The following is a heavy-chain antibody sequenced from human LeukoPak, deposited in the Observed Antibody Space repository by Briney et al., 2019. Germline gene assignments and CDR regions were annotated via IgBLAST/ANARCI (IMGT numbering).Heavy chain of an antibody. V-gene: IGHV1-46*01. CDR2: INPSGGGT. J-gene: IGHJ6*03. D-gene: IGHD3-10*01. Sequence: GASVKVSCKASGYTFTSYYMHWVRQAPGQGLEWMGIINPSGGGTSYAQKFQGRVTMTRDTSTSTVYMELSSLRSDDTAVYYCARGPQFAKYYYYYYMDVWGKGTTVTVSS. CDR1: GYTFTSYY. CDR3: ARGPQFAKYYYYYYMDV.